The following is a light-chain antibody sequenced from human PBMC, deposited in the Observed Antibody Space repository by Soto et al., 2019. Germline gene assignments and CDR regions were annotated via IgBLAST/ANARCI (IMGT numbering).Light chain of an antibody. CDR2: RNN. CDR3: AAWDSNLGGPA. CDR1: SSNIGSKY. V-gene: IGLV1-47*01. Sequence: QSVLTQPPSASGTPGQRVTISCSGSSSNIGSKYVYWYQQLPGTAPKLLMYRNNQRPSGVPDGFSGSKSGTSASLAISGLRSEDEADYHCAAWDSNLGGPAFGGGTKLTV. J-gene: IGLJ2*01.